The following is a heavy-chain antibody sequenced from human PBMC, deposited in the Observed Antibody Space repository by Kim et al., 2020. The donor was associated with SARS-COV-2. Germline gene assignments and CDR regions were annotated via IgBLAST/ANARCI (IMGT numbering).Heavy chain of an antibody. CDR1: GGSFSGYY. V-gene: IGHV4-34*01. CDR2: INHSGST. Sequence: SETLSLTCAVYGGSFSGYYWSWIRQPPGKGLEWIGEINHSGSTNYNPSLKSRVTISVDTSKNQFSLKLSSVTAADTAVYYCARLRGYSYGRVYYYGMDVWGQGTTVTVSS. D-gene: IGHD5-18*01. CDR3: ARLRGYSYGRVYYYGMDV. J-gene: IGHJ6*02.